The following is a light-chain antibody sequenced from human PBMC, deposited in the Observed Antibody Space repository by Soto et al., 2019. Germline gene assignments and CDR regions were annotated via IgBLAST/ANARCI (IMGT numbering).Light chain of an antibody. CDR3: QQYGGSPQT. V-gene: IGKV2-30*01. CDR2: KVS. J-gene: IGKJ1*01. Sequence: PLSLPVTLGQPASISCRSSQSLVYSDGNTYLNWFQQSQGQSPRRLIYKVSNRATGIPDRCSGSGSGTDLILTISRLEPEDFAVYYCQQYGGSPQTFGQGTKVDI. CDR1: QSLVYSDGNTY.